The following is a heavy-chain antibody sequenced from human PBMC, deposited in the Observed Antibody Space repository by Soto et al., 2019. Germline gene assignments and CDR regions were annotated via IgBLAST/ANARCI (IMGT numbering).Heavy chain of an antibody. CDR1: GFTFSSYA. CDR2: ISYDGSNK. D-gene: IGHD3-22*01. CDR3: ARALEIVVVSLHDAFDI. V-gene: IGHV3-30-3*01. Sequence: PGGSLRLSCAASGFTFSSYAMHWVRQAPGKGLEWVAVISYDGSNKYYADSVKGRFTISRDNSKNTLYLQMNSLRAEDTAVYYCARALEIVVVSLHDAFDIWGQGTMVTVSS. J-gene: IGHJ3*02.